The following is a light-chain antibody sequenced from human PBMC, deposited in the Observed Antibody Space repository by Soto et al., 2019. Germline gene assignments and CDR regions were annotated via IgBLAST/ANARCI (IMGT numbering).Light chain of an antibody. CDR3: SPYAGSNIPYV. CDR2: EVS. Sequence: QSALTQPASVSGSPGQSITISCTGTSGDIGSYNYVSWYQQHPGKAPKLMIYEVSKRPSGVPDRFSGSKSGNTASLTVSGLQAEDEADYYCSPYAGSNIPYVFGTGTKVTVL. J-gene: IGLJ1*01. V-gene: IGLV2-8*01. CDR1: SGDIGSYNY.